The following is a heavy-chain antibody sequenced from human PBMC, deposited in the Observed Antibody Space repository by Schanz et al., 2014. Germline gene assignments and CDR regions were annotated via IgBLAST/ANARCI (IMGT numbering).Heavy chain of an antibody. CDR2: ISGTGSTP. V-gene: IGHV3-23*04. CDR3: AKGRTVWSGSDRKYYFDY. D-gene: IGHD1-26*01. Sequence: EVQVVESGGDFVQPGGSLRLSCAVSGSTFSTYAMSWVRQAPGKGLDWVSIISGTGSTPYYADSVKGRYTISRDNSKNTLYLQMNSLRAEDTAIYYCAKGRTVWSGSDRKYYFDYWGQGTLVTVSS. J-gene: IGHJ4*02. CDR1: GSTFSTYA.